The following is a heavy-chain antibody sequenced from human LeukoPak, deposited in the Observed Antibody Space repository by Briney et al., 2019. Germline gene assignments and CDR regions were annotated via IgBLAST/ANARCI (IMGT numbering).Heavy chain of an antibody. CDR1: GFTFSSYG. J-gene: IGHJ4*02. Sequence: HTGGSLRLSCAASGFTFSSYGMHWVRQAPGKGLEWVAFIRYDGSNKYYADSVKGRFTISRDNSKNTLYLQMNSLRAEDTALYYCAKVDLSIAAAGSFDYWGQGTLVTVSS. D-gene: IGHD6-13*01. V-gene: IGHV3-30*02. CDR2: IRYDGSNK. CDR3: AKVDLSIAAAGSFDY.